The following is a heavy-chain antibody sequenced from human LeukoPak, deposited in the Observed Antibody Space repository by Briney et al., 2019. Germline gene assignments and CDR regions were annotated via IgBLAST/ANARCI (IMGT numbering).Heavy chain of an antibody. Sequence: KPSETLSLTCAVYGGSFSGYYWSWIRQPPGKGLEWIGEINHSGSTNYNPSLKSRVTISVDTSKNQFSLKLSSVTAADTAVYYCASGGFTDWFDPWGQGTLVTVSS. J-gene: IGHJ5*02. D-gene: IGHD3-16*01. CDR1: GGSFSGYY. CDR3: ASGGFTDWFDP. V-gene: IGHV4-34*01. CDR2: INHSGST.